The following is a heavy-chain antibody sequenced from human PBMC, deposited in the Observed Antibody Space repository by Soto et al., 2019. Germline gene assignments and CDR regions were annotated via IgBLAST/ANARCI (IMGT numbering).Heavy chain of an antibody. D-gene: IGHD2-2*01. CDR1: GGSISSGGYY. CDR2: IYYSGST. J-gene: IGHJ6*02. Sequence: SETLFLTCTVSGGSISSGGYYWSWIRQHPGKGLEWIGYIYYSGSTYYNPSLKSRVTISVDTSKNQFSLKLSSVTAADTAVYYCARVRYCSSTSCPYYYGMTSGAKGPRSPSP. CDR3: ARVRYCSSTSCPYYYGMTS. V-gene: IGHV4-31*03.